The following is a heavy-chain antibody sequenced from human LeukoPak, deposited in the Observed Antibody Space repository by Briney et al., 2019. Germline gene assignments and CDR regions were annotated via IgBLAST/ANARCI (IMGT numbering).Heavy chain of an antibody. CDR2: INPNSGGT. D-gene: IGHD3-3*01. CDR1: GYTFTGYY. CDR3: ARTMNYDFWSGYQHPGLSPAFDY. Sequence: ASVKVSCKASGYTFTGYYMHWVRQAPGQGLEWMGWINPNSGGTNYAQKFQGRVTMTRDTSISTAYMELSRLRSDGTAVYYCARTMNYDFWSGYQHPGLSPAFDYWGQGTLVTVSS. V-gene: IGHV1-2*02. J-gene: IGHJ4*02.